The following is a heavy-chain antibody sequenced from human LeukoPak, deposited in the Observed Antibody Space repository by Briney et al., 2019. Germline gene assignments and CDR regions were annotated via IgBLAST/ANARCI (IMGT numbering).Heavy chain of an antibody. D-gene: IGHD2-2*02. CDR2: IIPIFGTA. V-gene: IGHV1-69*13. J-gene: IGHJ6*03. CDR3: ARVSRPLLYYYYMDV. CDR1: GGTFSSYA. Sequence: ASVKVSCKASGGTFSSYAISWVRQAPGQGLEWMGGIIPIFGTANYAQKFQGRVTITADESTSTAYMELSSLRSEDTAVYYCARVSRPLLYYYYMDVWGKGTTVTVSS.